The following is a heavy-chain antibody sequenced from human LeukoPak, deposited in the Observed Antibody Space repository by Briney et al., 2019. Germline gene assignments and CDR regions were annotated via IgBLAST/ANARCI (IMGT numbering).Heavy chain of an antibody. Sequence: ASVKVSCKASGFTFTSSAMQWVRQAPGQGLEWMGWISAYNGNTNYAQKLQGRVTMTTDTSTSTAYMELRSLRSEDTALYYCATHASLQPPVLGFDYWGQGTLVTVSS. V-gene: IGHV1-18*01. CDR3: ATHASLQPPVLGFDY. D-gene: IGHD4-11*01. CDR1: GFTFTSSA. CDR2: ISAYNGNT. J-gene: IGHJ4*02.